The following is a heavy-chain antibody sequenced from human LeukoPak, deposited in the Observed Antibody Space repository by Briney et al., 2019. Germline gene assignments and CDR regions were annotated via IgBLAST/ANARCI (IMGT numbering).Heavy chain of an antibody. CDR2: IYTSGST. J-gene: IGHJ4*02. Sequence: PSETLSLTCTVSGGSISSGSYYWSWIRQPAGKGLEWIGRIYTSGSTNYNPSLKSRVTISVDTSKNQFSLKLSSVTAADTAVYYCARDTLKGGLDYWGQGTLVTVSS. CDR1: GGSISSGSYY. CDR3: ARDTLKGGLDY. V-gene: IGHV4-61*02.